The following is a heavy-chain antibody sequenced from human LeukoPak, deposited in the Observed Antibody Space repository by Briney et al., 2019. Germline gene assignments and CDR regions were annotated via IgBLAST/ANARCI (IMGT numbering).Heavy chain of an antibody. CDR2: ISAYNGNT. V-gene: IGHV1-18*01. Sequence: GASVKVSCKASGYTFTIYGISWVRQAPGQGLEWMGWISAYNGNTNYAQKLQGRVTMTTDTSTSTAYMELRSLRSDDTAVYYCARSFVRYYDSSGYCDYWGQGTLVTVSS. D-gene: IGHD3-22*01. CDR1: GYTFTIYG. CDR3: ARSFVRYYDSSGYCDY. J-gene: IGHJ4*02.